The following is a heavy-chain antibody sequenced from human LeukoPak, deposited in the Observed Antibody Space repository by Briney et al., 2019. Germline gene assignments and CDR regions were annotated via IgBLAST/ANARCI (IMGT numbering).Heavy chain of an antibody. V-gene: IGHV4-59*12. CDR1: GDSISSYY. D-gene: IGHD5-12*01. CDR3: ARVRYSGYEAYFDY. Sequence: PSETLSLTCTVSGDSISSYYWSWIRQPPGKGLEWIAYIYSSGSTNYNPSLKSRVTISVDTSKNQFSLKLSSVTAADTAVYYCARVRYSGYEAYFDYWGQGTLVTVSS. CDR2: IYSSGST. J-gene: IGHJ4*02.